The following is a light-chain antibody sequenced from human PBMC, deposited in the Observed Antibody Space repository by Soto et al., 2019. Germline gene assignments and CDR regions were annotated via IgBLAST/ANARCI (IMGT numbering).Light chain of an antibody. CDR1: QGINTF. V-gene: IGKV1-9*01. CDR3: QHYNSYSEA. Sequence: IQLTQSPSSLSASVGDRVTITCRASQGINTFLAWYQQKPGKAPKLLIYAASTLQSGVPSRFSGSGSGTEFTLTISGLQPDDFATYYCQHYNSYSEAFGQGTKVDIK. J-gene: IGKJ1*01. CDR2: AAS.